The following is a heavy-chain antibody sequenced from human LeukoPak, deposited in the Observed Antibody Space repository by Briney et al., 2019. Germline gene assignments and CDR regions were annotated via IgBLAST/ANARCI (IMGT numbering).Heavy chain of an antibody. J-gene: IGHJ6*02. CDR3: ARDLNSLRFLEWLPSYYYYGMDV. D-gene: IGHD3-3*01. CDR1: GFPFSSYW. Sequence: GGSLRLSCVASGFPFSSYWMTWVRQAPGKGLEWVAVISYDGSNKYYADSVKGRFTISRDNSKNTLYLQMNSLRAEDTAVYYCARDLNSLRFLEWLPSYYYYGMDVWGQGTTVTVSS. CDR2: ISYDGSNK. V-gene: IGHV3-30-3*01.